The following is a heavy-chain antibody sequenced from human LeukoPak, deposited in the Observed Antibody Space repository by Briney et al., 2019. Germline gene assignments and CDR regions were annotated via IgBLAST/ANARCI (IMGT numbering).Heavy chain of an antibody. CDR1: GLPFRVYW. V-gene: IGHV3-7*01. CDR2: IKQDGSEK. CDR3: AREGIDYADPGHHLDY. Sequence: TGGPLRFPGAAPGLPFRVYWMSWFRQAPGKGLEWVANIKQDGSEKNYVDSLKGRFTISRDNAKNSLYLQMNSLRAEDTAVYYCAREGIDYADPGHHLDYWGQGTLVTVSS. D-gene: IGHD2-2*01. J-gene: IGHJ4*02.